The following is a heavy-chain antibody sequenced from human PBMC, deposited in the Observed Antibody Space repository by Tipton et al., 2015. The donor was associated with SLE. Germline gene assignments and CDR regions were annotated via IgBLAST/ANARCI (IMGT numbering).Heavy chain of an antibody. CDR3: ARAGAGYYYYYYMDV. V-gene: IGHV4-59*01. Sequence: TLSLTCSVSGGSITSYYWSWIRQPPGKGLEWIGYTYYSGSTNYNPSLKSRVTILVDMSKNQFSLKLSSATAADTAVYYCARAGAGYYYYYYMDVWGKGTTVTVSS. CDR1: GGSITSYY. J-gene: IGHJ6*03. CDR2: TYYSGST.